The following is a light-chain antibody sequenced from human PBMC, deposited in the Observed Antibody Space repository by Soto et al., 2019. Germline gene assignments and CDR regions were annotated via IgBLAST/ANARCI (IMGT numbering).Light chain of an antibody. Sequence: SALAQPPSASVSPGQSVTISCTGTSSDVGGYNYVSWYQHHPGKAPKLIIYEVYKRPSGVPDRFSGSKSGNTAALTVSGLQAEDEADYYCSSYVGTNSYVFGNGTKVTVL. CDR3: SSYVGTNSYV. CDR1: SSDVGGYNY. J-gene: IGLJ1*01. V-gene: IGLV2-8*01. CDR2: EVY.